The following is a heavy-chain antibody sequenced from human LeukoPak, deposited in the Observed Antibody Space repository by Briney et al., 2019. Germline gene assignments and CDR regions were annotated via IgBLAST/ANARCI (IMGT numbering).Heavy chain of an antibody. J-gene: IGHJ5*02. D-gene: IGHD1-14*01. CDR2: ISGSGGST. CDR3: AKYIIQNGKFDP. CDR1: GFTFSSYA. V-gene: IGHV3-23*01. Sequence: PGGSLRHSCAASGFTFSSYAMSWVRQAPGKGLEWVSAISGSGGSTYYADSVKGRFTISRDNSKNTLYLQMNSLRAEDTAVYYCAKYIIQNGKFDPWGQGTLVTVSS.